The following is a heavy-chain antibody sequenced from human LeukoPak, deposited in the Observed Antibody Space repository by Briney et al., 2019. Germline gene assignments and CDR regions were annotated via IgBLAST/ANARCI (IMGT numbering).Heavy chain of an antibody. CDR3: ARGQTSDWRNWFGA. J-gene: IGHJ5*02. D-gene: IGHD3-9*01. Sequence: PGGSLTLSCAASGFTFSGYSMNWVRQAPGKGLEWVSYISSSSTTTYVADSVKGRFVISRDNAKQLVYLQMSSLRVEDTAVYYCARGQTSDWRNWFGAWGQGTLVTISS. CDR2: ISSSSTTT. V-gene: IGHV3-48*04. CDR1: GFTFSGYS.